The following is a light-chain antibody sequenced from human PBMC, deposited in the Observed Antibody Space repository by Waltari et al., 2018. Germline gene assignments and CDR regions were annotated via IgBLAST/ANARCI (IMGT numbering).Light chain of an antibody. J-gene: IGLJ3*02. CDR3: ALYMGSGIWV. CDR1: SCSFSTTSY. V-gene: IGLV8-61*01. Sequence: QTVVTQEPSLSVSPGGTVTLTCALCSCSFSTTSYATWYQQTPVQAPRPLVYKANARSSGVPDRFSGSILGNTAALTITGAQADDESDYYCALYMGSGIWVFGGGTRLTVL. CDR2: KAN.